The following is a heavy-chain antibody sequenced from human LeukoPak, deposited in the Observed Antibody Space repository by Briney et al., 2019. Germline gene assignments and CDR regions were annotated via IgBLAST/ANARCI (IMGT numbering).Heavy chain of an antibody. V-gene: IGHV5-51*01. CDR1: GYSTTSYW. J-gene: IGHJ4*02. CDR3: ARPPFHDSGSPKYYFDY. D-gene: IGHD1-26*01. Sequence: GESLKISCKGAGYSTTSYWIGWGRQMAGKGLEGMGIIYPGDSDTRYSPSFQGQGTISADKSISTAYLQWSSLNASDTAMYYCARPPFHDSGSPKYYFDYWGQGTLVTVSS. CDR2: IYPGDSDT.